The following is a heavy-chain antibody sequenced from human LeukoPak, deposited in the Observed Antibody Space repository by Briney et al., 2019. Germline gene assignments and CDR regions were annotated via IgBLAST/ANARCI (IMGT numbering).Heavy chain of an antibody. V-gene: IGHV3-66*02. J-gene: IGHJ4*02. D-gene: IGHD5-12*01. CDR3: ARVRVATTCYFDY. CDR2: IYSGGST. CDR1: GFTFSSFA. Sequence: GGSLRLSCAASGFTFSSFAMTWVRQAPGKGLEWVSVIYSGGSTFYADSVKGRFTISRDNSKNTLYLQMNSLRAEDTAVYYCARVRVATTCYFDYWGQGTLVTVSS.